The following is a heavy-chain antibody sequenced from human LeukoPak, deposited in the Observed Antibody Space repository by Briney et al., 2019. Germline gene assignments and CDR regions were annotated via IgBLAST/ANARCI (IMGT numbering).Heavy chain of an antibody. CDR3: AKAHLLCTSTSCYIDYFDS. Sequence: GGSLRLSCETSGFTFTNYVMSWVRQAPGKGLEWLSAFTGRPGRTYYADSVGGRFTISRDTSKNTLFLEMSSLRVEDTAIYFCAKAHLLCTSTSCYIDYFDSWGQGTLVTVSS. CDR1: GFTFTNYV. V-gene: IGHV3-23*01. CDR2: FTGRPGRT. J-gene: IGHJ4*02. D-gene: IGHD2-2*02.